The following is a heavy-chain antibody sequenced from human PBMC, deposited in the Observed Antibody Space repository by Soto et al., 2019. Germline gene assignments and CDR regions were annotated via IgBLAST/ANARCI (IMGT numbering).Heavy chain of an antibody. CDR3: AKRRAKSHIAVASDY. J-gene: IGHJ4*02. CDR2: STGSGGTL. CDR1: GFTFGNFA. D-gene: IGHD6-19*01. Sequence: EVQLLESGGGLVQPGGSLRLACAASGFTFGNFAMSWVRQAPGKGLEWVSASTGSGGTLYYADSVKGRFTISRDNSKNTLYLQINSLIAEDTGVYFCAKRRAKSHIAVASDYWGQGTLVTVSS. V-gene: IGHV3-23*01.